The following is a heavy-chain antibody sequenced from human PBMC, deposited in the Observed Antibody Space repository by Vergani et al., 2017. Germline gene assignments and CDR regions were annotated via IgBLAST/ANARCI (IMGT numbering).Heavy chain of an antibody. Sequence: QVQMQESGPGLVKTSETLSLTCSASGAPISYWCWSWLRQPAGKGLEWIGRLCPSGSTNYKPSLKSRVTMSIDTSKNQFSLKLTSVTAADTAVYFCARSLNYGVLSQPTPYYYYFGMDVWGRGTTVVVSS. D-gene: IGHD3-9*01. J-gene: IGHJ6*02. CDR1: GAPISYWC. CDR2: LCPSGST. CDR3: ARSLNYGVLSQPTPYYYYFGMDV. V-gene: IGHV4-4*07.